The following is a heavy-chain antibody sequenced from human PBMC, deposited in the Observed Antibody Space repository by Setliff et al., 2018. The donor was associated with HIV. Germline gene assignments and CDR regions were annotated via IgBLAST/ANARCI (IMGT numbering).Heavy chain of an antibody. CDR1: GFSFSSYT. D-gene: IGHD6-19*01. CDR2: ILYDGSNK. J-gene: IGHJ6*02. V-gene: IGHV3-30*04. CDR3: TKDPYSSGWNEYLSYYSYYNMDV. Sequence: PGGSLRLSCEASGFSFSSYTMNWVRQAPGKGLEWVAVILYDGSNKYYADSVKGRFTISRDNAKNSLYLQMNSLRAEDTAVYYCTKDPYSSGWNEYLSYYSYYNMDVWGQGTTVTVSS.